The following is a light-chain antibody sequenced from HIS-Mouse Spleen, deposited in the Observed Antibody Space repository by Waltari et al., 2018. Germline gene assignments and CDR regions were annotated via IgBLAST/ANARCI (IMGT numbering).Light chain of an antibody. CDR1: ALPKNY. J-gene: IGLJ2*01. V-gene: IGLV3-10*01. Sequence: SYEPTQPPSVSVSPGQTARITFSGDALPKNYAYWYQQKSGQAPVLVIYEDSKRPSGIPGGFSGSSSGTMATLTISGAQVEDEADYYCYSTDSSGNHRVFGGGTKLTVL. CDR3: YSTDSSGNHRV. CDR2: EDS.